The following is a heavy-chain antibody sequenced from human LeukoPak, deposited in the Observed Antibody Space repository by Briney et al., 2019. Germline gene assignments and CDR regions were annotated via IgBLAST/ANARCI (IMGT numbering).Heavy chain of an antibody. D-gene: IGHD5-12*01. Sequence: SETLSLTCTVSGGSISSSSYYWGWIRQPPGKGLEWIGSIYYSGSTYYNPSLKSRVTISVDTSKNQFSLKLSSVTAEDTAVYYCAKALIGVGYSGYDYFDYWGQGTLVTVSS. J-gene: IGHJ4*02. CDR2: IYYSGST. V-gene: IGHV4-39*07. CDR3: AKALIGVGYSGYDYFDY. CDR1: GGSISSSSYY.